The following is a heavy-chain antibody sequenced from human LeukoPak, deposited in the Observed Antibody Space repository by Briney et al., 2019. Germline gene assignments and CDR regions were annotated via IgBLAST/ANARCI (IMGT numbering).Heavy chain of an antibody. D-gene: IGHD5-18*01. CDR3: ARGGYSFDY. J-gene: IGHJ4*02. Sequence: PGGSLRLSCAASRFILSGYWMTWVGQARGKGLEWVARLHADGDEQNYVDSVTGRFTMSRDNAKNSLDLQMNSLRVEDTAVYYCARGGYSFDYLGQGTLVAVSS. CDR1: RFILSGYW. V-gene: IGHV3-7*01. CDR2: LHADGDEQ.